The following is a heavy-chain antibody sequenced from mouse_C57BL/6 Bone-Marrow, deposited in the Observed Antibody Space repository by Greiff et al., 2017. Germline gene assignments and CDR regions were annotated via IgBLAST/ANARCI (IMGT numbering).Heavy chain of an antibody. CDR1: GYSITSGYD. CDR2: ISYSGST. V-gene: IGHV3-1*01. CDR3: ARGDYGSSYAFAY. Sequence: EVQLQQSGPGMVKPSQSLSLTCTVTGYSITSGYDWHWIRHFPGNKLEWMGYISYSGSTNYNPSLKSRISLTHDTSKNHFFLKLNSVTTEDTATYDCARGDYGSSYAFAYWGQGTLVTVSA. J-gene: IGHJ3*01. D-gene: IGHD1-1*01.